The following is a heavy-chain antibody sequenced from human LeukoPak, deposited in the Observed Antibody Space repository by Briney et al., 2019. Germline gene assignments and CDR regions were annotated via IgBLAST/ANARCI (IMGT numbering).Heavy chain of an antibody. J-gene: IGHJ3*02. CDR2: IYTSGST. CDR3: ARPAAIDAFDI. D-gene: IGHD2-2*02. V-gene: IGHV4-61*02. Sequence: SETLSLTCTVSGGSISSGSYYWSWIRQPAGKGLEWIGRIYTSGSTNYNPSLKSRVTISVDTSKNQFSLKLSSVTAAGTAVYYCARPAAIDAFDIWGQGTMVTVSS. CDR1: GGSISSGSYY.